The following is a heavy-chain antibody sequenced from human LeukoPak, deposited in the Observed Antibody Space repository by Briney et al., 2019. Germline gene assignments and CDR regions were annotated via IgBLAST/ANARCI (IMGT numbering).Heavy chain of an antibody. D-gene: IGHD3-22*01. CDR3: ATPLNYYDGSGYHQGGD. CDR2: IKEDGTKK. J-gene: IGHJ4*02. V-gene: IGHV3-7*03. CDR1: GFIFSRHW. Sequence: GGSLRLSCAASGFIFSRHWMAWVRQAPGKGLEWVANIKEDGTKKNYVDSVKGRFTIPRDNAKNSLYLQMNSLRAEDTAVYYCATPLNYYDGSGYHQGGDWGQGTLVTVSS.